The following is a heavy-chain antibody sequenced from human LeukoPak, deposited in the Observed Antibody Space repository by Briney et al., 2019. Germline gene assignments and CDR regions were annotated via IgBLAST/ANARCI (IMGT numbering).Heavy chain of an antibody. CDR3: ASLSSSDWYGDY. J-gene: IGHJ4*02. D-gene: IGHD6-19*01. CDR2: ISSSSSNM. CDR1: GFTFSSYS. Sequence: GGSLRLSCAASGFTFSSYSMNWVRQAPGKGLEWLSHISSSSSNMYYADSVKGRFTISRDNAENSLYLQMSSLGDDDTAVYYCASLSSSDWYGDYWGQGTLVTVSS. V-gene: IGHV3-48*02.